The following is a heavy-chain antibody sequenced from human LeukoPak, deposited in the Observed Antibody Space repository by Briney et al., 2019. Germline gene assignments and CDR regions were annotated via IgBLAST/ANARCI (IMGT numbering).Heavy chain of an antibody. CDR2: IIPIFGTA. CDR1: GYTFTTYA. D-gene: IGHD3-10*01. V-gene: IGHV1-69*13. Sequence: SVKVSCKASGYTFTTYAMNWVRQAPGQGLEWMGGIIPIFGTANYAQKFQGRVTITADESTSTAYMELSSLRSEDTAVYYCARGVIQYGYYYYMDVWGKGTTVTISS. CDR3: ARGVIQYGYYYYMDV. J-gene: IGHJ6*03.